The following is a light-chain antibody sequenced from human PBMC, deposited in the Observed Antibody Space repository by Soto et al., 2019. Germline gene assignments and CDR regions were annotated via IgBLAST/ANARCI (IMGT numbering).Light chain of an antibody. CDR3: QQCGSSPLFG. V-gene: IGKV3-20*01. CDR1: QSVISNH. J-gene: IGKJ3*01. CDR2: GAS. Sequence: EIVLTQSPGTLSLSPGERATLSCRASQSVISNHLAWYQQKPGQAPRLLIYGASSRATGIPDRFCGSGSGTDFTLTISRLEPEDFAVYYCQQCGSSPLFGFGPGTKVDIK.